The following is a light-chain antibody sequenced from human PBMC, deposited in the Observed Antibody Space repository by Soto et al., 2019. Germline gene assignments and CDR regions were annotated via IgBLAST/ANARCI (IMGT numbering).Light chain of an antibody. V-gene: IGLV2-14*01. Sequence: QSALTQPASVSGSPGQSITISCTRTSSDVGGYNYVSWYQQHPGKAPKLMIYEVSNRPSGVSNRFSGSKSGNTASLTISGLQAEDEADYYCSSYRSSSTLGVFGGGTKLTVL. CDR2: EVS. CDR1: SSDVGGYNY. CDR3: SSYRSSSTLGV. J-gene: IGLJ2*01.